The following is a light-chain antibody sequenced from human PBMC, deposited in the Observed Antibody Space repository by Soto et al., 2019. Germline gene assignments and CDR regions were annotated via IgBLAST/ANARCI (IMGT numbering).Light chain of an antibody. CDR3: QQRSNWPPRT. CDR1: QSVSSY. J-gene: IGKJ1*01. V-gene: IGKV3-11*01. Sequence: EIVLTQSPATLSLSPGERATLSCRASQSVSSYLAWYQQKPGQAPRLLIYDASNRATGIPARFSGSGSGTDVTLTISSLEPEDFAVYYCQQRSNWPPRTFGQGTKVEI. CDR2: DAS.